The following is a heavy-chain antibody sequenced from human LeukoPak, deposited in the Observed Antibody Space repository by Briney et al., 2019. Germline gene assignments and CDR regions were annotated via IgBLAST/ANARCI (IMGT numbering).Heavy chain of an antibody. CDR2: IYYSGST. D-gene: IGHD3-22*01. V-gene: IGHV4-39*01. CDR1: GGSISSSSYY. J-gene: IGHJ4*02. CDR3: ASRNYYDSSGYSRVDY. Sequence: SETLPLTCTVSGGSISSSSYYWGWIRQPPGKGLEWIGSIYYSGSTYYNPSLKSRVTISVDTSKNQFSLKLSSVTAADTAVYYCASRNYYDSSGYSRVDYWGQGTPVTVSS.